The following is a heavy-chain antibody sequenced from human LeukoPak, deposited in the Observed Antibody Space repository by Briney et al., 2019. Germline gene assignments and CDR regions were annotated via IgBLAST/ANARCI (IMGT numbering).Heavy chain of an antibody. CDR3: ARQSRDGSKTRGDFFDY. D-gene: IGHD3-10*01. J-gene: IGHJ4*02. V-gene: IGHV5-51*01. Sequence: GESLKISCQVSGYIFTHYWIGWVRQMPGTGLESMGIIYPADSDTTYSPSFQGQVTISVDKSISTVYLQWSSLKASDTAMYYCARQSRDGSKTRGDFFDYWGQGTLVTVSS. CDR1: GYIFTHYW. CDR2: IYPADSDT.